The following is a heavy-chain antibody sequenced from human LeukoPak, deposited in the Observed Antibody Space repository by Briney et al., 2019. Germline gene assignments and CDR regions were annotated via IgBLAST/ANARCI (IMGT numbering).Heavy chain of an antibody. J-gene: IGHJ4*02. CDR3: ARDSETTPIHVLGY. Sequence: GGSLRLSCAASGFTFSSYGMHWVRQAPGKGLEWVAVIWYDGSNKYYADSAKGRFSVSRDISKNTLYLQMNSLRVDDTAVYYCARDSETTPIHVLGYWGQGTLVTVSS. V-gene: IGHV3-30*19. D-gene: IGHD2-15*01. CDR2: IWYDGSNK. CDR1: GFTFSSYG.